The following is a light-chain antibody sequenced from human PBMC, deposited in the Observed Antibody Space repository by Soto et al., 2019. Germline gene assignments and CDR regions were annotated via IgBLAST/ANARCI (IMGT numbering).Light chain of an antibody. J-gene: IGKJ4*01. CDR2: GAS. V-gene: IGKV3-20*01. CDR1: HSISSSY. CDR3: QQYGSSPLT. Sequence: VLTQSPDTLSLSPGERATLSCRTIHSISSSYLACYQQRPGQAPRLLIYGASSRATGIPDRFSGSGSGTDFTLTISRLEPEDFVVYFCQQYGSSPLTFGGGTKVDNK.